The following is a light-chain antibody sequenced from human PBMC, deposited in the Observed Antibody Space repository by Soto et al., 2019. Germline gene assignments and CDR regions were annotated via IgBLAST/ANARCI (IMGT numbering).Light chain of an antibody. CDR3: QQYHSYPPT. V-gene: IGKV1-8*01. CDR2: AAS. J-gene: IGKJ1*01. Sequence: AIRMTQSLSSLSASTGDRVTITCRASQGISSYLAWYQQKPGKAPKLLIYAASTLQSGVPSRFSGSGSGTDFTLTISCLQSEDFATYYCQQYHSYPPTFGQGSEVDI. CDR1: QGISSY.